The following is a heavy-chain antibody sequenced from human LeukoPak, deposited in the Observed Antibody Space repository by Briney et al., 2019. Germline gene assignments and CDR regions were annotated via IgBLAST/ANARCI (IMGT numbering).Heavy chain of an antibody. J-gene: IGHJ4*02. CDR2: INTNTGNP. CDR3: ARGLYYDILTGYYPAVGFDY. Sequence: GASVKVSCKASGYTFTSYAMNWVRQAPGQGLEWMGWINTNTGNPTYAQGFTGRFVFSLDTSVSTAYLQISSLKAVDTAVYYCARGLYYDILTGYYPAVGFDYWGQGTLVTVSS. V-gene: IGHV7-4-1*02. CDR1: GYTFTSYA. D-gene: IGHD3-9*01.